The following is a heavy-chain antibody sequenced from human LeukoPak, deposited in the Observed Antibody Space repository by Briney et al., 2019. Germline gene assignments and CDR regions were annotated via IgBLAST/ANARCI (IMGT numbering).Heavy chain of an antibody. CDR3: AKDIPALGYLDP. D-gene: IGHD3-3*02. Sequence: PGGSLRLSCEASGFSFHIYAMTWVRPAPGKGLDWVSSISSSGHSTYYADSVKGRFTISRDNSKLFLYLELTSLRTDDTAMYYCAKDIPALGYLDPWGRGTLVTVSS. CDR2: ISSSGHST. CDR1: GFSFHIYA. V-gene: IGHV3-23*01. J-gene: IGHJ2*01.